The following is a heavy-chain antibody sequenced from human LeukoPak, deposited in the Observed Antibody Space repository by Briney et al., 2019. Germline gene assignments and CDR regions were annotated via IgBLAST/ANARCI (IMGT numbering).Heavy chain of an antibody. Sequence: SSETLSLTCTVSGGSISSGSYYWSWIRQPAGKGLEWIGRIYTSGSTNYNPSLKSRVTISVDTPKNQFSLKLSSVTAADTAVYYCARDEGDGYDYWGQGTLVTVSS. D-gene: IGHD5-24*01. CDR3: ARDEGDGYDY. V-gene: IGHV4-61*02. CDR2: IYTSGST. CDR1: GGSISSGSYY. J-gene: IGHJ4*02.